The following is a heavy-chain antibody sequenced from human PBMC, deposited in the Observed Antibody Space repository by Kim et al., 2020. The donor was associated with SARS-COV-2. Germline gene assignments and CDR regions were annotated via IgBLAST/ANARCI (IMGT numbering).Heavy chain of an antibody. V-gene: IGHV3-53*04. D-gene: IGHD3-10*01. CDR3: ARAGGSHYYYGMDV. Sequence: GGSLRLSCAASGFTVSSNYMSWVRQAPGKGLEWVSVIYSGGSTYYADSVKGRFTISRHNSKNTLYLQMNSLRAEDTAVYYCARAGGSHYYYGMDVWGQGTTVTVSS. J-gene: IGHJ6*02. CDR2: IYSGGST. CDR1: GFTVSSNY.